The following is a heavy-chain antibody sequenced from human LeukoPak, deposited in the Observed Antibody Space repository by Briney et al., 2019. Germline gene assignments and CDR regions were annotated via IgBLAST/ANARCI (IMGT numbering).Heavy chain of an antibody. CDR1: GFTFSSYW. D-gene: IGHD6-6*01. Sequence: PGGSLRLSCAASGFTFSSYWMHWVRQAPGKGLVWVSRINSDGSSTSYADSVKGRLTISRDNAKNTLYLQMNSLRAEDTAVYYCARVYSSSSDPVSYYYYYYYMDVRGKGTTVTVSS. V-gene: IGHV3-74*01. J-gene: IGHJ6*03. CDR3: ARVYSSSSDPVSYYYYYYYMDV. CDR2: INSDGSST.